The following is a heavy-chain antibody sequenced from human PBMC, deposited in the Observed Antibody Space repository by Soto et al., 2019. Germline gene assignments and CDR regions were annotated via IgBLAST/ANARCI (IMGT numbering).Heavy chain of an antibody. CDR3: AKDRAPGYNYGYSDY. CDR2: ISAYNGNT. J-gene: IGHJ4*02. V-gene: IGHV1-18*01. CDR1: GYTFTSYG. D-gene: IGHD5-18*01. Sequence: GASVKVSCKASGYTFTSYGISWVRQAPGQGLEWMGWISAYNGNTNYAQKLQGRVTMTTDTSTSTAYMELRSLRSDDTAVYYCAKDRAPGYNYGYSDYWGQGTLVTVSS.